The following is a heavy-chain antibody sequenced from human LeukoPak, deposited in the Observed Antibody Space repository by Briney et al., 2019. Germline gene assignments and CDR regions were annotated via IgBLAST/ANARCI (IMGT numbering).Heavy chain of an antibody. CDR1: GFTFSSYS. V-gene: IGHV3-21*01. CDR2: ISGSSSYI. Sequence: GGSLRLSCAASGFTFSSYSMNWVRQAPGKGLEWVSSISGSSSYIYYADSVKGRFTISRDNAKNSLYLQMNSLRAEDTAVYYCARGESSGSYLAEYFQHWGQGTLVTVSS. CDR3: ARGESSGSYLAEYFQH. D-gene: IGHD1-26*01. J-gene: IGHJ1*01.